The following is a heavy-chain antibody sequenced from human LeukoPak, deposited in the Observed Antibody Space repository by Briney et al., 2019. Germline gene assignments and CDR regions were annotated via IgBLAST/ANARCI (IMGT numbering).Heavy chain of an antibody. D-gene: IGHD3-3*01. J-gene: IGHJ5*02. CDR3: AREPGHPEWPAIDP. CDR2: IWYDGSNK. Sequence: GGSVRLSCAASGFTFSSYGMHWVRQAPGKGLEWVAVIWYDGSNKYYADSVKGRFTISRDNSKNTLYLQMNSLRAEDTAVYYCAREPGHPEWPAIDPWGQGTLVTVSS. CDR1: GFTFSSYG. V-gene: IGHV3-33*01.